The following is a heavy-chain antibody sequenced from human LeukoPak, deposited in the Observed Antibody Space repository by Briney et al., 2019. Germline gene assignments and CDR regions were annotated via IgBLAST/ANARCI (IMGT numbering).Heavy chain of an antibody. CDR2: LSYDGSNK. V-gene: IGHV3-30-3*01. Sequence: GGSLRLSCAASGFTFSSYAMHWVRQAPGKGLEWVAVLSYDGSNKYYADSVKGRFTISRDNSKNTLYLQMNSLRAEDTAVYYCARGPRLPYYWGQGTLVTVSS. CDR3: ARGPRLPYY. J-gene: IGHJ4*02. D-gene: IGHD6-25*01. CDR1: GFTFSSYA.